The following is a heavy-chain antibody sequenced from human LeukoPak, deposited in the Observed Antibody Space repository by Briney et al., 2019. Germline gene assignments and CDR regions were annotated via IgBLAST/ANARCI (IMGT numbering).Heavy chain of an antibody. CDR3: ASPVGIAARMGYYMDV. CDR1: GYTFTGYY. Sequence: GASVKVSCRASGYTFTGYYMHWMRQAPGQGLEWMGWINPSTGGTNYAQKFQGRVTMTRDTSITTAYMELTSLRSDDTAVYYCASPVGIAARMGYYMDVWGKGTTVTVSS. V-gene: IGHV1-2*02. D-gene: IGHD6-6*01. CDR2: INPSTGGT. J-gene: IGHJ6*03.